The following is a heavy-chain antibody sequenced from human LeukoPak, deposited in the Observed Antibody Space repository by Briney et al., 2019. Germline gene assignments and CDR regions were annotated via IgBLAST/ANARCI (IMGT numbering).Heavy chain of an antibody. D-gene: IGHD5-18*01. CDR2: INQDGGET. Sequence: GGSLRLSCAASGFTFSSYWMGWVRQAPGKGLEWVANINQDGGETYYVDSVKGRFTISRDNAKSSLYLQMNTLRAEDTAVYYCARDMNSVYSYGYDYWGQGTPVTVSS. V-gene: IGHV3-7*03. CDR1: GFTFSSYW. CDR3: ARDMNSVYSYGYDY. J-gene: IGHJ4*02.